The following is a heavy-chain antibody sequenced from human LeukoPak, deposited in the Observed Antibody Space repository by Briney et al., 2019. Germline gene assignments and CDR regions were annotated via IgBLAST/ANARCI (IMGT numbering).Heavy chain of an antibody. CDR3: ARDYGDIPPDWYYDL. V-gene: IGHV4-59*01. CDR1: GGSISSYY. J-gene: IGHJ2*01. D-gene: IGHD4-17*01. Sequence: PSETLSLTCTVSGGSISSYYWSWIRQPPGKGLEWIGYIYYTGSTTYNPSLKSRVTISVDTSKNQFTLKLRSVTAADTAVYYCARDYGDIPPDWYYDLWGRGTLVTVSS. CDR2: IYYTGST.